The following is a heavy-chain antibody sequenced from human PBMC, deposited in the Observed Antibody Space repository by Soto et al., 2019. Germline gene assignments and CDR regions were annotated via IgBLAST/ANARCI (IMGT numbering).Heavy chain of an antibody. CDR1: GTFSSYA. J-gene: IGHJ6*02. CDR2: ISYDGSNK. V-gene: IGHV3-30-3*01. Sequence: QVQLVESGGGVVQPGGSLRLSCAAAGTFSSYAMHWVRQAPGKGLEWVAVISYDGSNKYYADSVKCRFTMSRDNSKNTLYLQMNSLRAEDTAVYYCARDSYGMDVWGQGTTVTVSS. CDR3: ARDSYGMDV.